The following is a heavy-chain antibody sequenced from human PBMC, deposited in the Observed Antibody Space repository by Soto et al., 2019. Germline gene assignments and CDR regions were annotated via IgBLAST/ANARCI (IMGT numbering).Heavy chain of an antibody. CDR1: GFTFSSYA. V-gene: IGHV3-23*01. CDR2: ISVSGGST. Sequence: EVQLLESGGGLFQPGGSQRLSCAASGFTFSSYAMSWVRQAPGKGLEWVSAISVSGGSTYYADSVKGRFTISRDNSKNTLYLQMNSLRAEDTAVYYCAKGAIVVVVAAYFDYWGQGTLVTVSS. CDR3: AKGAIVVVVAAYFDY. D-gene: IGHD2-15*01. J-gene: IGHJ4*02.